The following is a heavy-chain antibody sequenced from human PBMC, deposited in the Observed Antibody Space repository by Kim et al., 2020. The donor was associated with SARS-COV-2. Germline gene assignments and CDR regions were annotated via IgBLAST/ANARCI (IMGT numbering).Heavy chain of an antibody. D-gene: IGHD2-15*01. CDR3: ARGLPDEYYYYGMDV. J-gene: IGHJ6*02. CDR1: GDSIANYY. Sequence: SETLSLTCTVSGDSIANYYWTWIRQPPGRGLEWIGFVRNSGTTRYVPSLRSRVTISADTSKNQFFLTLTSVTAADTAVYYCARGLPDEYYYYGMDVCGQG. V-gene: IGHV4-59*01. CDR2: VRNSGTT.